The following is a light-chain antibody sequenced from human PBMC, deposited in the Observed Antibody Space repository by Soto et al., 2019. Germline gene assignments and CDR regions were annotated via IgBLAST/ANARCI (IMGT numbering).Light chain of an antibody. Sequence: QSVLTQPPSVSGAPGQRITISCTGSSSNIGTGFDVHWYQQLPGTAPKVLIYGNNNRPSGVPDRFSGSKSGTSASLAINGLQAEDEAEYYCQSYDSSLSGYVFGIGTKLTVL. CDR1: SSNIGTGFD. CDR3: QSYDSSLSGYV. V-gene: IGLV1-40*01. CDR2: GNN. J-gene: IGLJ1*01.